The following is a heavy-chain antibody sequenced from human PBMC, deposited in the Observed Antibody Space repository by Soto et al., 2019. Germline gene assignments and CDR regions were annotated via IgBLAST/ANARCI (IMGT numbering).Heavy chain of an antibody. Sequence: PGGSLRLSCSASCFTFIIYVIHCVRQAPGKGLERVAVIWYDGSNKYYADSVKGRFTISRDNSKNTLYLQMNSLRAEDTAVYYCAKPYGSGSYTLWYFDYWGQGTLVTVSS. CDR1: CFTFIIYV. J-gene: IGHJ4*02. V-gene: IGHV3-33*06. CDR2: IWYDGSNK. D-gene: IGHD3-10*01. CDR3: AKPYGSGSYTLWYFDY.